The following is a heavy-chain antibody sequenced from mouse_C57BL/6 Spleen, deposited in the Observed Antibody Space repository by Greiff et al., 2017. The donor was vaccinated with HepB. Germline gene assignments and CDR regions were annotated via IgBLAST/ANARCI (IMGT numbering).Heavy chain of an antibody. CDR2: ISYDGSN. J-gene: IGHJ2*01. CDR1: GYSITSGYY. Sequence: EVQVVESGPGLVKPSQSLSLTCSVTGYSITSGYYWNWIRQFPGNKLEWMGYISYDGSNNYNPSLKNRISITRDTSKNQFFLKLNSVTTEDTATYYCARGGGSTGFDYWGQGTTLTVSS. CDR3: ARGGGSTGFDY. D-gene: IGHD1-1*01. V-gene: IGHV3-6*01.